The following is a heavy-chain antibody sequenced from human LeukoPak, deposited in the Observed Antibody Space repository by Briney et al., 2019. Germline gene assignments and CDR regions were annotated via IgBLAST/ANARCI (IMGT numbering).Heavy chain of an antibody. V-gene: IGHV1-69*02. Sequence: ASVKVSCKASGYTFTGYYMHWVRQAPGQGLEWMGRIIPILGIANYAQKFQGRVTITADKSTSTAYMELSSLRSEDTAVYYCARWGGIGVSYWGQGTLVTVSS. CDR3: ARWGGIGVSY. J-gene: IGHJ4*02. CDR1: GYTFTGYY. CDR2: IIPILGIA. D-gene: IGHD3-10*01.